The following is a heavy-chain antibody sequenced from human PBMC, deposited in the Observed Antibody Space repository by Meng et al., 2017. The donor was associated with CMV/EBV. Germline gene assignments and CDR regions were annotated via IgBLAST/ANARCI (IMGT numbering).Heavy chain of an antibody. D-gene: IGHD6-13*01. CDR3: ARSPTNQEDSSSWYSLIQDWFDP. J-gene: IGHJ5*02. Sequence: SVKVSCKASGGTFSSYAISWVRQAPGQGLEWMGGIIPILGIANYAQKFQGRVTITADKSTSTAYMELSSLRSEDTAVYYCARSPTNQEDSSSWYSLIQDWFDPWGQGTLVTVSS. V-gene: IGHV1-69*10. CDR1: GGTFSSYA. CDR2: IIPILGIA.